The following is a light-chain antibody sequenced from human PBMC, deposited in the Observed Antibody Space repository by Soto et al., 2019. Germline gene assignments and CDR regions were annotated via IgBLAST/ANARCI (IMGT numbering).Light chain of an antibody. V-gene: IGKV3-20*01. CDR2: DAS. CDR1: QSVSSY. CDR3: QQYGSSPLT. Sequence: EIVLTQSPATLSLSPGERATLSCRASQSVSSYLAWYQQKPGQAPRLLIYDASNRATALPDRFSGSGSGTDFNLNIRRLEPEDFAVHYCQQYGSSPLTFGGGTKVAIK. J-gene: IGKJ4*01.